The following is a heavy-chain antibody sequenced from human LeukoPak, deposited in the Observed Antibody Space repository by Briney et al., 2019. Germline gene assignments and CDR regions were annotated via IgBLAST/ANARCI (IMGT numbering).Heavy chain of an antibody. V-gene: IGHV3-30*03. J-gene: IGHJ4*02. Sequence: GGSLRLSCAASGFTFSSYSMNWVRQAPGKGLEWVAVISYDGSNKYYADSVKGRFTISRDNSKNTLYLQMNSLRAEDTAVYYCARGDYGSGSYSVIYYFDYWGQGTLVTVSS. D-gene: IGHD3-10*01. CDR1: GFTFSSYS. CDR2: ISYDGSNK. CDR3: ARGDYGSGSYSVIYYFDY.